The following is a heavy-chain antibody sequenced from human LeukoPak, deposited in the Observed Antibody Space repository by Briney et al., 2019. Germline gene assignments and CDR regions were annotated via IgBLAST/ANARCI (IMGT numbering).Heavy chain of an antibody. CDR2: IHANSGKA. Sequence: ASVKVSCKTSGYTFRDYEINWVRQAPGLGLEWVAWIHANSGKAGSAQKFQGRVTLTRDKSTETAFMDLSGLTSDDSATYFCARGHDGGNRYFDNWGQGTLITVSS. J-gene: IGHJ4*02. CDR1: GYTFRDYE. V-gene: IGHV1-8*01. CDR3: ARGHDGGNRYFDN. D-gene: IGHD4-23*01.